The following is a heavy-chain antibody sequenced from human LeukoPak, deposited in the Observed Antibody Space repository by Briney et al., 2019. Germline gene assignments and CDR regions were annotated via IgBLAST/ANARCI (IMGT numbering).Heavy chain of an antibody. D-gene: IGHD2-2*02. V-gene: IGHV3-23*01. CDR2: ISGSGGST. J-gene: IGHJ4*02. Sequence: GGSLRLSCAASGFTFNNYAMTSVRQAPGKGLEWVSAISGSGGSTHYADSVKGRFTISRDSSKNTLYLQMNSLGAEDTAVYHCAKDRSAYCSGTSYYSSFDYWGQGALVTVSS. CDR3: AKDRSAYCSGTSYYSSFDY. CDR1: GFTFNNYA.